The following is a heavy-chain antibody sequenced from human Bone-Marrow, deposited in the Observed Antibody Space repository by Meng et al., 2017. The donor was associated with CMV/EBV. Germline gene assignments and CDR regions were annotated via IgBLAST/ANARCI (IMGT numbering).Heavy chain of an antibody. CDR1: VYTFTSYD. CDR3: ATGVADFEY. Sequence: QVQLVQSGAGVKKPGASVKVSCKASVYTFTSYDINAVRQAAGQGLEWMGWMNPNSGNTDYAQKFQGRVTMTRNISKSTAYMDLSSLRSEDTAVYYCATGVADFEYWGQGTLVTVSS. D-gene: IGHD6-19*01. J-gene: IGHJ4*02. CDR2: MNPNSGNT. V-gene: IGHV1-8*01.